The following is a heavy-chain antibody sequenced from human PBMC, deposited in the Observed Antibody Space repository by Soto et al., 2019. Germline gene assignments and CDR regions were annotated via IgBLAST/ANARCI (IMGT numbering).Heavy chain of an antibody. CDR2: ITGSGGST. J-gene: IGHJ4*02. Sequence: LRLSCAASGFTFSSYAMSWVRQAPGKGLEWVSAITGSGGSTYYADSVKGRFTISRDNSKNTLYLQMNSLRAEDTAVYYCAKAGYSSGWYIYWGQGTLVTVSS. CDR3: AKAGYSSGWYIY. CDR1: GFTFSSYA. D-gene: IGHD6-19*01. V-gene: IGHV3-23*01.